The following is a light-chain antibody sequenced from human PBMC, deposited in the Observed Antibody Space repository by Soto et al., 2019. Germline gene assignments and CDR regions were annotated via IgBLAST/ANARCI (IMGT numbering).Light chain of an antibody. Sequence: QSVLTQPASVSGSPGQSITISCTGTSSDIGGYNYVSWYQQHPGKAPKLMIYEVSNRPSGVSNRFSGSKSGNAASLTISGLQAEDEADYYCSAFTSSTPLAFGGGTKLTVL. J-gene: IGLJ3*02. V-gene: IGLV2-14*01. CDR3: SAFTSSTPLA. CDR2: EVS. CDR1: SSDIGGYNY.